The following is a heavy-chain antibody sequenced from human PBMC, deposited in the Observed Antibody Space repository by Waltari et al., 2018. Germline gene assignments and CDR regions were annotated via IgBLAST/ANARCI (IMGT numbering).Heavy chain of an antibody. CDR2: IHPVCAGT. CDR3: ARSPDGYRGAKFDY. D-gene: IGHD5-12*01. Sequence: QVQLVQSGAEVEKPGASVRVSCKASGYTFTNFYVHWVRQAPGLGLEGLGKIHPVCAGTTRPLRFQGRVTLTRDTSTSTVYMELSSLRSEDTAVYYCARSPDGYRGAKFDYWGQGTPVTVSS. V-gene: IGHV1-46*01. CDR1: GYTFTNFY. J-gene: IGHJ4*02.